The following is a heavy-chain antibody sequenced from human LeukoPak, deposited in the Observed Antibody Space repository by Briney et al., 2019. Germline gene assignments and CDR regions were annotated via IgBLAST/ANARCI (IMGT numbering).Heavy chain of an antibody. CDR1: GGSISSSSYY. Sequence: SETLSLTCTVSGGSISSSSYYWGWIRQPPGKGLEWIGSIYYSGSTYYNPSLKSRVTISVDTSKNQFSLKLSSVNAADTALYYCARQAIFGVVIDWFDPWGQGTLVTVSS. J-gene: IGHJ5*02. V-gene: IGHV4-39*01. D-gene: IGHD3-3*01. CDR3: ARQAIFGVVIDWFDP. CDR2: IYYSGST.